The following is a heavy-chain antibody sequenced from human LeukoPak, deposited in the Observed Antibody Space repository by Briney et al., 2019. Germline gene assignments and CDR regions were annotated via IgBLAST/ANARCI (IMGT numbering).Heavy chain of an antibody. J-gene: IGHJ4*02. CDR2: ISSSSSYI. D-gene: IGHD4-17*01. Sequence: PGGSLRLSCAASGFTFSSYSMNWVRRAPGKGLEWVSSISSSSSYIYYADSVKGRFTISRDNAKNSLYLQMNSLRAEDTAVYYCATATRATYGDYFGYWGQGTLVTVSS. CDR1: GFTFSSYS. V-gene: IGHV3-21*01. CDR3: ATATRATYGDYFGY.